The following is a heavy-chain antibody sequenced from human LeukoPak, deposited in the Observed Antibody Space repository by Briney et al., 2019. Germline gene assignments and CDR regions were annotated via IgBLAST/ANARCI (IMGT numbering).Heavy chain of an antibody. J-gene: IGHJ4*02. V-gene: IGHV1-3*02. D-gene: IGHD2-21*01. CDR1: GYTFATYA. Sequence: ASVKVSCKASGYTFATYAMHWVRQAPGQRLEWMGWSNAGNGNTKYSQEFQGRVTITRDTSASTAYMELSSLRSEDMAVYYCVREAPFGDFDIWGQGTLVTVSS. CDR3: VREAPFGDFDI. CDR2: SNAGNGNT.